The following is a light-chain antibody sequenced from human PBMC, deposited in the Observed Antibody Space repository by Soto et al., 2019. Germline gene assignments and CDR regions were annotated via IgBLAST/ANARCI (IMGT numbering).Light chain of an antibody. V-gene: IGKV3-15*01. CDR1: QSVSSN. Sequence: EIGMTQSPATLSVSPGERATLSCRASQSVSSNLSWYQQKPGQAPRLLIYGAYTRAAGVPARCSGSGSGPEFTLTITSLQAEDIALYYCQQYNSLTPFTFGQGTRLQIK. J-gene: IGKJ5*01. CDR2: GAY. CDR3: QQYNSLTPFT.